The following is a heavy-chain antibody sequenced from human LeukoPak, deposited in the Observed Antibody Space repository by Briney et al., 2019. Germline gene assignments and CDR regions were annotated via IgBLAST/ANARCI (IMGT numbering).Heavy chain of an antibody. D-gene: IGHD5-18*01. CDR2: IHPSGST. CDR1: GASMSEYY. Sequence: SETLSLTCTVSGASMSEYYWTWIRQPPGKGLEWLGHIHPSGSTYPNPSLRSRVTVSVDTPNNQFFVTLSSVTAADTAMYFCARGLDTAKVGYWGQGTLVTVSS. J-gene: IGHJ4*02. V-gene: IGHV4-4*08. CDR3: ARGLDTAKVGY.